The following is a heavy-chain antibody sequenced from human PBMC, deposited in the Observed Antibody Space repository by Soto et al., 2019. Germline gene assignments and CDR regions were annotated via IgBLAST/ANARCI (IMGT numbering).Heavy chain of an antibody. Sequence: GGSLRLSCEASVFSFSSFAMNWVRQAPGRGLEWVSYISDDGASIYYADSLKGRFTISRDNAKNSLSLQMNNLRAEDTAVYYCARENSVQAWLHHFDHWGLGTLVTVSS. V-gene: IGHV3-48*03. CDR2: ISDDGASI. D-gene: IGHD5-18*01. CDR3: ARENSVQAWLHHFDH. CDR1: VFSFSSFA. J-gene: IGHJ4*02.